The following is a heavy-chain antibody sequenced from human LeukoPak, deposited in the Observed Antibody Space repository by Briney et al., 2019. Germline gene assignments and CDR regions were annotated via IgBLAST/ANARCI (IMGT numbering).Heavy chain of an antibody. CDR3: TSPARDGYNNQEGTDAFDI. J-gene: IGHJ3*02. CDR1: GFTFSGSA. CDR2: IRSKASSYAT. V-gene: IGHV3-73*01. Sequence: GGSLRLSCAASGFTFSGSAMHWVRQASGKGLEWVGRIRSKASSYATAYAASVKGRFTISRDDSKNTAYLQMNSLKTEDTAVYYCTSPARDGYNNQEGTDAFDIWGQGTMVTVSS. D-gene: IGHD5-24*01.